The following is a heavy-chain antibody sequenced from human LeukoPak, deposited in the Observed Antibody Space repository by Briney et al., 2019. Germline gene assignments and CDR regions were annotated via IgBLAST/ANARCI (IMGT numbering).Heavy chain of an antibody. CDR1: GGSISSADHY. CDR3: ATANYDILTDYYPLDY. V-gene: IGHV4-30-4*01. Sequence: SQTLSLTCTVSGGSISSADHYWSWVRQPPGKGLEWIGYIYYSGSTYYNPSLKSRVTISVDTSKNQLSLKLSSVTAADTALYYCATANYDILTDYYPLDYWGQGTLVTVSS. J-gene: IGHJ4*02. D-gene: IGHD3-9*01. CDR2: IYYSGST.